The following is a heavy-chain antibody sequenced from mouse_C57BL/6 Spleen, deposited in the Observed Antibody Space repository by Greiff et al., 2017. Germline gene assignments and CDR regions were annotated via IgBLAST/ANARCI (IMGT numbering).Heavy chain of an antibody. CDR3: ARDDYDDAMDY. CDR1: GYTFTSYW. D-gene: IGHD2-4*01. CDR2: IHPNSGST. Sequence: QVQLQQPGAELVKPGASVKLSCKASGYTFTSYWMHWVKQRPGQGLEWIGMIHPNSGSTNYNEKFKSKATLTVDKSSSTAYMQLSSLTSEDSAVYDCARDDYDDAMDYWGQGTSVTVSS. J-gene: IGHJ4*01. V-gene: IGHV1-64*01.